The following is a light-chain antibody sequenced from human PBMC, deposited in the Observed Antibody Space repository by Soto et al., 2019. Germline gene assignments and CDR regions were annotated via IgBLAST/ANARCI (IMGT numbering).Light chain of an antibody. Sequence: EIVLTQSPGTLSLSPGERATLSCRASQSVSSSYLAWYQQKPGQGPRLLIYDASSRATGIPDRFSGSGSGTDVTLTISRLEPEACAVYYCQQYGSSPGTFGQGPKVEAK. J-gene: IGKJ1*01. CDR2: DAS. CDR1: QSVSSSY. CDR3: QQYGSSPGT. V-gene: IGKV3-20*01.